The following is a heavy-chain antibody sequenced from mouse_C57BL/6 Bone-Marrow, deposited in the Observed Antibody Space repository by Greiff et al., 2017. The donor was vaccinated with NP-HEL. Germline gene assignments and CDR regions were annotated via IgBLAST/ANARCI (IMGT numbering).Heavy chain of an antibody. CDR1: GFTFSDYG. V-gene: IGHV5-17*01. Sequence: EVKLMESGGGLVKPGGSLKLSCAASGFTFSDYGMHWVRQAPEKGLEWVAYISSGSSTIYYADTVKGRFTISRDNAKNTLFLQMTSLRSEDTAMYYCARGAMITTRETWFAYWGQGTLVTVSA. D-gene: IGHD2-4*01. J-gene: IGHJ3*01. CDR3: ARGAMITTRETWFAY. CDR2: ISSGSSTI.